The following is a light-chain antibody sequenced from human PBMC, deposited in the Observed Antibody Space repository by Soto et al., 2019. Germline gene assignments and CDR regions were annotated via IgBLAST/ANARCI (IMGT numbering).Light chain of an antibody. CDR3: QQLKKYPLS. V-gene: IGKV1-9*01. CDR1: QDISSY. CDR2: AAS. J-gene: IGKJ4*01. Sequence: IQLTQSPSSLSASIGDRVTITCRASQDISSYLAWYRQKAGKAPELLIEAASTLQSGVPSRFSGSGSGTDFALTISSLQPEDFATNYCQQLKKYPLSFGGGTKLEIK.